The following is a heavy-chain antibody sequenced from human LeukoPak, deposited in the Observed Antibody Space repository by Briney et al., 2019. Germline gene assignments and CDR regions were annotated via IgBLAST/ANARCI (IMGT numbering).Heavy chain of an antibody. V-gene: IGHV1-18*01. CDR1: GYTFTSYG. Sequence: ASVTVSCKASGYTFTSYGISWVRQAPGQGLEWMGWISAYNGNTNYAQKLQGRVTMTTDTSTSTAYMELRSLRSDDTAVYYCAWSPSSIAALGWFDPWGQGTLVTVSS. D-gene: IGHD6-6*01. CDR3: AWSPSSIAALGWFDP. CDR2: ISAYNGNT. J-gene: IGHJ5*02.